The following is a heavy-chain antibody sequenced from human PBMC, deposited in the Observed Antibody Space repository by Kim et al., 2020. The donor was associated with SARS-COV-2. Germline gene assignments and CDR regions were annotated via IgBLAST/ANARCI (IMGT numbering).Heavy chain of an antibody. V-gene: IGHV3-30-3*01. J-gene: IGHJ4*02. CDR1: GFTFSSYA. Sequence: RGSLRLSCAASGFTFSSYAMHWVRQAPGKGLEWVAVISYDGSNKYYADSVKGRFTISRDNSKNTLYLQMNSLRAEDTAVYYCARDLNPMSGLLDYWGQGTLVTVSS. D-gene: IGHD3-10*02. CDR2: ISYDGSNK. CDR3: ARDLNPMSGLLDY.